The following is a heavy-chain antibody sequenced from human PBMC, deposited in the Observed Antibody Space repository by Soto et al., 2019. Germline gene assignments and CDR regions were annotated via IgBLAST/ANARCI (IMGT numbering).Heavy chain of an antibody. J-gene: IGHJ5*02. V-gene: IGHV4-30-2*01. Sequence: SETLSLTCAVSGGSISSGGYSWSWIRQPPGKGLEWIGYIYHSGSTYYNPSLKSRVTISVDRSKNQFSLKLSSVTAADTAVYYCAIHVPAARPNCLDPWGPGTLVS. CDR2: IYHSGST. CDR3: AIHVPAARPNCLDP. D-gene: IGHD2-2*01. CDR1: GGSISSGGYS.